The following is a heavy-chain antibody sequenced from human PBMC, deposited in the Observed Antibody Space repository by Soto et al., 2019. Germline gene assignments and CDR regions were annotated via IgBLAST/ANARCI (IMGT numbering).Heavy chain of an antibody. J-gene: IGHJ6*02. CDR3: ARGLGIAAQDYYYYGMDV. Sequence: ASVKVSCKASGYTFTGYYMHWVRQAPGQGLEWMGWINPNSGGTNYAQKFQGWVTMTRDTSISTAYMELSRLRSDDTAVYYCARGLGIAAQDYYYYGMDVWGQGTTVTVSS. CDR2: INPNSGGT. D-gene: IGHD6-6*01. CDR1: GYTFTGYY. V-gene: IGHV1-2*04.